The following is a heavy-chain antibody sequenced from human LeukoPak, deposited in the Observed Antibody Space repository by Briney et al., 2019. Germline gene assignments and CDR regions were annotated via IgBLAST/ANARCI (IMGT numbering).Heavy chain of an antibody. D-gene: IGHD3-22*01. CDR1: AYSISSSYY. J-gene: IGHJ3*02. Sequence: SETLSLTCTVSAYSISSSYYWGWIRQPPGKGLEWIGSIYYSGSTYYNPSLKSRVTISVDTSKNQFSLKLSSVTAADTAVYYCASSWLFAFDIWGQGTMVTVSS. CDR2: IYYSGST. V-gene: IGHV4-38-2*02. CDR3: ASSWLFAFDI.